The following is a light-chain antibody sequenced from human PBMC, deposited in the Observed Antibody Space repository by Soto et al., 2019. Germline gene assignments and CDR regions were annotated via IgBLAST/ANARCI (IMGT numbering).Light chain of an antibody. J-gene: IGKJ3*01. CDR2: GAS. V-gene: IGKV3-15*01. CDR1: QSVSSN. CDR3: HQYNIWPRIFT. Sequence: EIVMTQSPATLSVSPGERATLSCRASQSVSSNLAWYQQKPGQAPRLLIYGASTRATGIPARFTGSGSGTEFTLTISSLQSEDFTGYYCHQYNIWPRIFTFRPGTKVDIK.